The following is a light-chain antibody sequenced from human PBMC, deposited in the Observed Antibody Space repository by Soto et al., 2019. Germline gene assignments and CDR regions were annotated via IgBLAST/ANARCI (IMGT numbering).Light chain of an antibody. CDR2: GAS. CDR3: QQYNNWPPYT. CDR1: QSVSSN. Sequence: EIVMTQSPATLSVSPGERATLSCRASQSVSSNLAWYQQKPGQAPRLLIYGASTRATGIPARFSGSGSGTDLTFTISSLQSEDFAVYYCQQYNNWPPYTFGQGTKLEIK. J-gene: IGKJ2*01. V-gene: IGKV3-15*01.